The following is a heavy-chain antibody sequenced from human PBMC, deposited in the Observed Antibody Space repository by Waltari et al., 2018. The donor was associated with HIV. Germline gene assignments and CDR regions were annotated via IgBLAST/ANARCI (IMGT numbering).Heavy chain of an antibody. CDR2: TYPGDADT. Sequence: EVQLVQSGAEVKKPGESLKISCKGSGYSFTSYWIGWVRQMPGKGLDWMGFTYPGDADTTYRPSFQGQVPISADKSISTSYLQWSSLKASDTAMYYCARLSGRYSYYYNGMDVWGQGTTVTVSS. CDR1: GYSFTSYW. D-gene: IGHD1-26*01. CDR3: ARLSGRYSYYYNGMDV. J-gene: IGHJ6*02. V-gene: IGHV5-51*01.